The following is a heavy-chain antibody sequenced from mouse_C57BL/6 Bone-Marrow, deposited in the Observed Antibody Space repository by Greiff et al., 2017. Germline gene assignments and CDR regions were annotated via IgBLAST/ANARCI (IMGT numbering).Heavy chain of an antibody. Sequence: VQLQQSGAELVRPGASVKLSCTASGFNIKDDYMHRVKQRPEQGLEWIGWIDPENGDTEYASKFQGKATITADTSSNTAYLQLSSLTSEDTAVYYCTTHYYGSSYAMDYWGQGTSVTVSS. CDR1: GFNIKDDY. J-gene: IGHJ4*01. CDR2: IDPENGDT. V-gene: IGHV14-4*01. D-gene: IGHD1-1*01. CDR3: TTHYYGSSYAMDY.